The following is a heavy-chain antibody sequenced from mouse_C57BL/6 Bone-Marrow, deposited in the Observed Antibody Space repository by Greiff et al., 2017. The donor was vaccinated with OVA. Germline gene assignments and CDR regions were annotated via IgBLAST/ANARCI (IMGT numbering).Heavy chain of an antibody. CDR3: ARRGSDSAWFAY. J-gene: IGHJ3*01. V-gene: IGHV5-6*02. Sequence: EVMLVESGGDLVKPGGSLKLSCAASGFTFSSYGMSWVRQTPDKRLEWVATLSSGGSYTYYPDSVKGRFTISRDNAKNTLYLQMSSLKSEDTAMYYCARRGSDSAWFAYWGQGTLVTVSA. CDR1: GFTFSSYG. CDR2: LSSGGSYT. D-gene: IGHD2-4*01.